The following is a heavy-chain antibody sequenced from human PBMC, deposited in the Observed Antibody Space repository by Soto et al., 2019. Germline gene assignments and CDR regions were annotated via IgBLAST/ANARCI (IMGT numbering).Heavy chain of an antibody. CDR1: GYTFSDPY. CDR3: AREPFIIGHITDFGGASPGILEY. J-gene: IGHJ4*02. CDR2: INPQNGVT. Sequence: ASVKVSCKASGYTFSDPYINWVRQAPGQGIEWMGWINPQNGVTNVAQKFKYRIIMTSDTSISTVSLEWTSLRSDETVFYYCAREPFIIGHITDFGGASPGILEYWGQGTPVTVSS. V-gene: IGHV1-2*02. D-gene: IGHD3-3*01.